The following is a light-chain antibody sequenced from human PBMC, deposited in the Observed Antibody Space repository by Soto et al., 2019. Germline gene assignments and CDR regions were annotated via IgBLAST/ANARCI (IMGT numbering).Light chain of an antibody. J-gene: IGKJ2*01. V-gene: IGKV1-39*01. Sequence: DAQMTQSPSSLSASVGDSVTITCRASRSIGTYLDWYQHKPGKAPKLLIYAASSLQSGVPSRFSGSGSGTDFTLTISSLQPEDFATYYCQESHSTFGQGTKLEIK. CDR1: RSIGTY. CDR3: QESHST. CDR2: AAS.